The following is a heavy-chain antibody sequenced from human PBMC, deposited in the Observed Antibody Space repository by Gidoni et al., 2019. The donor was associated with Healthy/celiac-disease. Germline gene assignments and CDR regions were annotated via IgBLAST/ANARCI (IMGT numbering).Heavy chain of an antibody. CDR3: ARDLVGATFGYYYSG. Sequence: QVQLQVSGLGLVKPSETLSLTCTVSGGSISSYYWSWIRQPPGKGLEWIGYIYYSGSTNYNPSLKSRVTISVDTSKNQFSLRLSSVTAADTAVYYCARDLVGATFGYYYSG. J-gene: IGHJ6*01. V-gene: IGHV4-59*01. CDR2: IYYSGST. D-gene: IGHD1-26*01. CDR1: GGSISSYY.